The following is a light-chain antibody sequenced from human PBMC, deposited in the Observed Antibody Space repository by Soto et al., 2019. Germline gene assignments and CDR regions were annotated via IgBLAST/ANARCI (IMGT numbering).Light chain of an antibody. CDR2: GAS. J-gene: IGKJ1*01. Sequence: EIVMTQSPATLSVSPGERATLSCRASQSVSSNLAWYQQKPGQAPRLLIYGASTRATGIPARFSGSGSGTDFTLTISSLQSEDFAVYYCQQYNNGWTFGQGTKVEIK. CDR3: QQYNNGWT. CDR1: QSVSSN. V-gene: IGKV3-15*01.